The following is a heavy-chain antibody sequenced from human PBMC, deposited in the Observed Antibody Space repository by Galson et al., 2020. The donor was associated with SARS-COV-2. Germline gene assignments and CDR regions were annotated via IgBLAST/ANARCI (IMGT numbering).Heavy chain of an antibody. CDR2: IDPSDSYT. Sequence: KIGESLKISCKGSGYSFTSYWISWVRQMPGKGMEWMGRIDPSDSYTNYSPSFQGHVTISADKSISTAYLQWSSLKASDTAMYYCAGTSIAAAGTDYWGQGTLVTVSS. V-gene: IGHV5-10-1*01. CDR3: AGTSIAAAGTDY. CDR1: GYSFTSYW. D-gene: IGHD6-13*01. J-gene: IGHJ4*02.